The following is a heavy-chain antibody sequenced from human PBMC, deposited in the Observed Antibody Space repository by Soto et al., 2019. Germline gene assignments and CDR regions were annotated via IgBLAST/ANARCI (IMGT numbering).Heavy chain of an antibody. D-gene: IGHD3-10*01. V-gene: IGHV4-59*01. J-gene: IGHJ4*02. CDR3: AGDFGSGSYRFDY. CDR2: IYYSGST. Sequence: SETLSLTCTVSGDSFNAYSWSWIRQPPGKGLEWIGYIYYSGSTTYNPSLKNRVTMSIDTSGNQFSLKLSSVTAADTAVYYCAGDFGSGSYRFDYWGQGALVTVSS. CDR1: GDSFNAYS.